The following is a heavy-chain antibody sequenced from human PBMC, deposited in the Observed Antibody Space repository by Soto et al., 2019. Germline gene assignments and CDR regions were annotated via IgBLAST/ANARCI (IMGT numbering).Heavy chain of an antibody. CDR3: ARRTRPYYVRSSAGMDV. J-gene: IGHJ6*02. CDR2: IHHSGST. Sequence: XATLSLTCAVSGYSISSGYDWCWIRQPPGKGLEWIGSIHHSGSTYYNPSLKSRVTISVDTSKNQFSLRLSSVTAADTAVYYCARRTRPYYVRSSAGMDVWGQGTTVTVSS. V-gene: IGHV4-38-2*01. D-gene: IGHD3-10*02. CDR1: GYSISSGYD.